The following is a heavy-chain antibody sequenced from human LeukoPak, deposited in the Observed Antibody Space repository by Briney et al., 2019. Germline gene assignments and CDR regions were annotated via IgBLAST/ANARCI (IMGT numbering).Heavy chain of an antibody. Sequence: GGSLRLSCAASGFTFSSYSMNWVRQAPGKGLEWVAVISYDGSNKYYADSVKGRFTISRDNSKNTLYLQMNSLRAEDTAVYYCANTPAPGGYYDSSGYDAFDIWGQGTMVTVSS. CDR2: ISYDGSNK. CDR1: GFTFSSYS. D-gene: IGHD3-22*01. J-gene: IGHJ3*02. CDR3: ANTPAPGGYYDSSGYDAFDI. V-gene: IGHV3-30*18.